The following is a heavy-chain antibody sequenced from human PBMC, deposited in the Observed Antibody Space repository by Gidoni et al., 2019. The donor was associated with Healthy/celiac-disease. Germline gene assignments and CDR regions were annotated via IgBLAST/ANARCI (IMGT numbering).Heavy chain of an antibody. J-gene: IGHJ6*03. CDR1: GFTSSTQS. CDR2: NSSSSSYH. Sequence: EVQLVEAGGGLVKPGGSLRLPCAASGFTSSTQSMNWIHQAPGKGRDCSSSNSSSSSYHCYAASVNVPFTISRNNSVNSLYLQMHRLRAEDTAVYYCAIDALDILTGYMAPLYYYYYYMDVWGNGTTVTVSS. CDR3: AIDALDILTGYMAPLYYYYYYMDV. V-gene: IGHV3-21*01. D-gene: IGHD3-9*01.